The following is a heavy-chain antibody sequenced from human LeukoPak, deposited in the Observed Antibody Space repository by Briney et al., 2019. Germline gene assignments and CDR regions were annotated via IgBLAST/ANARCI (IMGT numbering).Heavy chain of an antibody. D-gene: IGHD3-10*01. CDR2: IYYSGST. Sequence: PSETLSLTCTVSGGSISSGGYYWSWIPQHPGKGMEWIGYIYYSGSTYYNPSLKSRVTISVDTSKNQFYLKLSSVTAADTAVYYCARAPEMYGSGSFLYYYYGMDVWGQGTTVTVSS. V-gene: IGHV4-31*03. CDR3: ARAPEMYGSGSFLYYYYGMDV. J-gene: IGHJ6*02. CDR1: GGSISSGGYY.